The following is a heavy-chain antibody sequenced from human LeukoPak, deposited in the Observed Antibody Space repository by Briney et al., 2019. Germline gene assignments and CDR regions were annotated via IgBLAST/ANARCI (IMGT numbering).Heavy chain of an antibody. V-gene: IGHV3-23*01. D-gene: IGHD2-2*02. CDR2: ISGSAGST. J-gene: IGHJ4*02. CDR3: GGDIVVVPAAIGADY. CDR1: GFTFSSYA. Sequence: GGSLRLSCGAPGFTFSSYAMRWGRQARGKGVGWVSAISGSAGSTYYADSVKGRFTISRDNPKNTLYLQMNSLRAEDTAVYYCGGDIVVVPAAIGADYWGQGTLVTVSS.